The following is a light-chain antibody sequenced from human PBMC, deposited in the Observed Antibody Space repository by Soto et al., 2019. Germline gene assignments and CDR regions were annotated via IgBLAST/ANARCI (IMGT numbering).Light chain of an antibody. Sequence: EIVLTQSPGTLSLSPGKRAALSCRASQSARSTYLAWYQQNPGQAPRLLIYDASTRATGIPDRFSGSGSGTDFSLTISRLEPEDFAVYYCQHYGTSPYTFGQGTKLEI. CDR3: QHYGTSPYT. CDR1: QSARSTY. J-gene: IGKJ2*01. CDR2: DAS. V-gene: IGKV3-20*01.